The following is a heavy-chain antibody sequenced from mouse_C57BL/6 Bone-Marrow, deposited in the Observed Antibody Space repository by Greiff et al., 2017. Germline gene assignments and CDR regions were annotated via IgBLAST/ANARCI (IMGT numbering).Heavy chain of an antibody. CDR1: GYAFSSSW. Sequence: VKLQQSGPELVKPGASVKISCKASGYAFSSSWMNWVKQRPGKGLEWIGRIYPGDGDTNYNGKFKGKATLTADKSSSTAYMQLSSLTSEDSAVYFCARSGWLGYWGQGTTLTVSS. V-gene: IGHV1-82*01. D-gene: IGHD1-1*02. J-gene: IGHJ2*01. CDR2: IYPGDGDT. CDR3: ARSGWLGY.